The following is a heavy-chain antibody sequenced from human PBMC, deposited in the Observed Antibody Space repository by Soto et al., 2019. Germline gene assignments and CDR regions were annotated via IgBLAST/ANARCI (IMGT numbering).Heavy chain of an antibody. V-gene: IGHV1-69*13. CDR2: IIPLSGTT. CDR3: ATEGFSGSYLSN. J-gene: IGHJ4*02. Sequence: SVRVSCKASGGSLTNYVIKWVRQAPGQGLEWVGGIIPLSGTTNYAQKFQGRVTITADVSTSTAYMELSSLRSEDTAVYYCATEGFSGSYLSNWGQGIQVTVSS. CDR1: GGSLTNYV. D-gene: IGHD1-26*01.